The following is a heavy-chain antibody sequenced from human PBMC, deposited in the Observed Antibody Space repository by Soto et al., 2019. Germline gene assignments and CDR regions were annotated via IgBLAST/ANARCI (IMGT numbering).Heavy chain of an antibody. Sequence: EVQLLESGGGLVQPGGSLRLSCAASGFTFSNYAVTWVRQAPGKGLEWVSTISGSGGSTYYADSVKGRFTISRDNSKITLYLQMNRLRAEDTAVYYCAKDQGSSWYEIDYWGQGTLVTVSS. CDR3: AKDQGSSWYEIDY. CDR1: GFTFSNYA. J-gene: IGHJ4*02. D-gene: IGHD6-13*01. V-gene: IGHV3-23*01. CDR2: ISGSGGST.